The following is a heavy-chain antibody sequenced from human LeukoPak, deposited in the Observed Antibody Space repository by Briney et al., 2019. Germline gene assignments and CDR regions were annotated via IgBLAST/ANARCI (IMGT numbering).Heavy chain of an antibody. CDR1: GGSISSSSYY. V-gene: IGHV4-39*07. Sequence: PSETLSLTCTVSGGSISSSSYYWGWIRQPPGKGLEWIGSIYYSGSTYYNPSLKSRVTISVDASKNQFSLKLSSVTAADTAVYYCARALGAVAGWWGQGTLVTVSS. D-gene: IGHD6-19*01. CDR3: ARALGAVAGW. CDR2: IYYSGST. J-gene: IGHJ4*02.